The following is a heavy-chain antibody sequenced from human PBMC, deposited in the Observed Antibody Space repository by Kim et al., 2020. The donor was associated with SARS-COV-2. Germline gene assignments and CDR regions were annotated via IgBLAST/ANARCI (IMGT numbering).Heavy chain of an antibody. J-gene: IGHJ4*02. CDR2: IKSRADGGTA. Sequence: GGSLRLSCAASGFIFNKAWLSWVRQAPGKGLEWIGRIKSRADGGTALYGAPVKGRFTISRDDSKNTLFLQLNSLKDEDTAVYYCTTGTTGAEDDWGQGTL. D-gene: IGHD2-8*02. CDR3: TTGTTGAEDD. CDR1: GFIFNKAW. V-gene: IGHV3-15*01.